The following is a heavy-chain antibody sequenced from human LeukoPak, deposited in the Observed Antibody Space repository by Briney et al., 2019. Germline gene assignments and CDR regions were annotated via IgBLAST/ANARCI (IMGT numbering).Heavy chain of an antibody. J-gene: IGHJ6*03. V-gene: IGHV3-21*01. CDR3: ARDPIDIVVVPANYMDV. CDR1: GFSVSSNY. Sequence: PGGSLRLSCAAPGFSVSSNYISWVRQAPGKGLAWVSSISSSSSYIYYADSVKGRFTMSRDNAKNSLYLHMSSLRAEDTAVYNCARDPIDIVVVPANYMDVWGKGTTVTVSS. D-gene: IGHD2-2*01. CDR2: ISSSSSYI.